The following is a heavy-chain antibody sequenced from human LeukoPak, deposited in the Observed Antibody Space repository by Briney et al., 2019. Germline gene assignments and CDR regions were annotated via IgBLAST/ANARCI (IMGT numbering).Heavy chain of an antibody. CDR3: AREGLSLGIVATIYVLFDY. V-gene: IGHV1-18*01. CDR2: ISAYNGNT. D-gene: IGHD5-12*01. J-gene: IGHJ4*02. Sequence: ASVKVSCKASGYTFTSYGISWVRQAPGQGLEWMGWISAYNGNTNYAQKLQGRVTMTTDTSTSTAYIELRSLRSDDTAVYYCAREGLSLGIVATIYVLFDYWGQGTLVTVSS. CDR1: GYTFTSYG.